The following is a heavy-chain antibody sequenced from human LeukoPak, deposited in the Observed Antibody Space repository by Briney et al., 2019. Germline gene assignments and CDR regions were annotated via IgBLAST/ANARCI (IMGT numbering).Heavy chain of an antibody. CDR3: ARVEQQRALSVGMDV. CDR2: IYSGGST. D-gene: IGHD6-13*01. J-gene: IGHJ6*02. CDR1: GFTVSSNY. Sequence: GGSLRLSCAASGFTVSSNYMSWVRQAPGKGLEWVSVIYSGGSTLYADYVKGRFTISRDNYKNTLYLQKNSLRGEDPAVYYWARVEQQRALSVGMDVWGQGTTVTVSS. V-gene: IGHV3-66*02.